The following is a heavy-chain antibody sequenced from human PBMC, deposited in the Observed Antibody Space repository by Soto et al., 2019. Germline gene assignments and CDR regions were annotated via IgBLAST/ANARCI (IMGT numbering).Heavy chain of an antibody. V-gene: IGHV1-18*01. Sequence: ASVQVSCKASGYPFHTYGINWVRQAPGQGLELMGWISAYDGKTTYAEKFQDRLTLTTDRSASTAYMELTSLRADDTAVYYCARDPHDFWTSYWFDPWGQGTLVTVSS. J-gene: IGHJ5*02. CDR2: ISAYDGKT. CDR3: ARDPHDFWTSYWFDP. D-gene: IGHD3-3*01. CDR1: GYPFHTYG.